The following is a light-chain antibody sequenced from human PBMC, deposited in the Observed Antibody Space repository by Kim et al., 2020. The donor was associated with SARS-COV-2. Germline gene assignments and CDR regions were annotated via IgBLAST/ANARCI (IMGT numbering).Light chain of an antibody. Sequence: QSVLTQPPSASGTPGQRVTISCSGSSSNIGSNAVNWYQQLPGTAPKLLIYSNNQRPSGVPDRFSGSKSGTSASLAISGLQSEDEADYYCAAWDDSLNANYDLGTGTKVTVL. CDR3: AAWDDSLNANYD. V-gene: IGLV1-44*01. J-gene: IGLJ1*01. CDR2: SNN. CDR1: SSNIGSNA.